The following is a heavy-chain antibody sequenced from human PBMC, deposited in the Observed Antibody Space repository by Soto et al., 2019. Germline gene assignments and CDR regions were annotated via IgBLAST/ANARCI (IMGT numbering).Heavy chain of an antibody. CDR2: IDSGGST. D-gene: IGHD2-2*01. CDR1: GFTVSSNY. V-gene: IGHV3-53*04. Sequence: EVQLVESGGGLVQPGGSLRLSCAASGFTVSSNYMSWVRQAPGKGLEWVSVIDSGGSTYYADSVKGRFTISRHNSKNTLYLQMNSLRAEDTAVYYGARVMQVTAASPMRRYFDYWGQGTLVTVSS. CDR3: ARVMQVTAASPMRRYFDY. J-gene: IGHJ4*02.